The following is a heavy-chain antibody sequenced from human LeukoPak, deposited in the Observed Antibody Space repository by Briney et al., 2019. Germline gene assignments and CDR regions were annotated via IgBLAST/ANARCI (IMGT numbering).Heavy chain of an antibody. J-gene: IGHJ4*02. V-gene: IGHV3-7*01. CDR1: GFTFSSYW. CDR3: ARAPCGGDCYQSD. D-gene: IGHD2-21*02. CDR2: IKQDGSEK. Sequence: GGSLRLSCAASGFTFSSYWMSWVRQAPGKGLEWVANIKQDGSEKYYVDSVKGRFTISRDSAKNSLYLQMNSLRAEDTAVYYCARAPCGGDCYQSDWGQGTLVTVSS.